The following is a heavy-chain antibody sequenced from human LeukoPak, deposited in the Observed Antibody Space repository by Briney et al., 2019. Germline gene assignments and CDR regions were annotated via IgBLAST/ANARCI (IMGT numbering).Heavy chain of an antibody. D-gene: IGHD5-18*01. J-gene: IGHJ6*02. CDR2: IKQDGSEK. CDR1: GFTFSSYW. V-gene: IGHV3-7*01. Sequence: GGSLRLSCAASGFTFSSYWMSWVRQAPGKGLEWVANIKQDGSEKYYVDSVKGRFTISRDNAKNSLYLQMNSLRAEDTAVYYCARDSTAMVTSYYYYCMDVWGQGTTVTVSS. CDR3: ARDSTAMVTSYYYYCMDV.